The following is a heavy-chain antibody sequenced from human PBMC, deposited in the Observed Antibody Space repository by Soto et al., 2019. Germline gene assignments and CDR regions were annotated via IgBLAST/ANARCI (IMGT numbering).Heavy chain of an antibody. D-gene: IGHD3-9*01. J-gene: IGHJ4*02. CDR3: ARVRPDYDIVTGYFAY. CDR1: GYTFTSYD. Sequence: QVQLVQSGAEVKKPGASVKVSCKASGYTFTSYDINWVRQATGQGLEWMGWMNPNSGNTGYAQKFQGRVTMTRNTXIXXADMELSSLRSEDTAVYYCARVRPDYDIVTGYFAYWGQGTLVTVSS. CDR2: MNPNSGNT. V-gene: IGHV1-8*01.